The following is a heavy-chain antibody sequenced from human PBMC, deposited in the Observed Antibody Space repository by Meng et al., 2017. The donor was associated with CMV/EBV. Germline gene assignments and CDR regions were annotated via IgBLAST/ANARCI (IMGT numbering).Heavy chain of an antibody. Sequence: ASAKVSCKASGYTVTSYYMHWVRQAPGQGLEWMGIINPSGGSTSYAQKFQGRVTMTRDTSTSTVYMELSSLRSEDTAVYYCARAGDGDAHFDYWGQGTLVTVSS. V-gene: IGHV1-46*01. CDR3: ARAGDGDAHFDY. J-gene: IGHJ4*02. CDR1: GYTVTSYY. D-gene: IGHD4-17*01. CDR2: INPSGGST.